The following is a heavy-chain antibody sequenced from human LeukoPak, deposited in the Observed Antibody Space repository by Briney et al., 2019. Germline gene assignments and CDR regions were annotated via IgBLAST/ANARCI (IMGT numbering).Heavy chain of an antibody. CDR3: ARDPGGPHTVKWDAFDI. J-gene: IGHJ3*02. CDR2: IYSGGST. V-gene: IGHV3-53*01. Sequence: GGSLRLSCAASGFTVSSNYMSWVRQAPGKGLEWVSVIYSGGSTYYADSVEGRFTISRDNSKNTLYLQMNSLRAEDTAVYYCARDPGGPHTVKWDAFDIWGQGTMVTVSS. D-gene: IGHD2-2*02. CDR1: GFTVSSNY.